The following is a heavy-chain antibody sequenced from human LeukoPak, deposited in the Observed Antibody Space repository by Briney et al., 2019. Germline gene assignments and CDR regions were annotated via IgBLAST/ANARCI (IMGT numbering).Heavy chain of an antibody. CDR2: IYYTGST. CDR1: GESVSGFY. D-gene: IGHD1-26*01. Sequence: PLETLSLACGVSGESVSGFYWNWIRQTPGKGLEWIGYIYYTGSTNYNPSLKSRVTISIDTAKNQFSLKLSSVTAADTAVYYCARHQWVPAFDIWGQGTMVTVSS. CDR3: ARHQWVPAFDI. V-gene: IGHV4-59*08. J-gene: IGHJ3*02.